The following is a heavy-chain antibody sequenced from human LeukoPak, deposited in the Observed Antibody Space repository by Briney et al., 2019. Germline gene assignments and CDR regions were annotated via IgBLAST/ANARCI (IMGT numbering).Heavy chain of an antibody. Sequence: ASVKVSCKASGYTFTGYFIHWVRQAPGQGLEWMGWIDPNSGGTNYAQKFQGRVTMTRDTSSSTAYMELSSLRSDDTAVYYCARALGSVVVMGMDALDIWGQGTMVTVSS. D-gene: IGHD3-22*01. CDR2: IDPNSGGT. CDR3: ARALGSVVVMGMDALDI. V-gene: IGHV1-2*02. CDR1: GYTFTGYF. J-gene: IGHJ3*02.